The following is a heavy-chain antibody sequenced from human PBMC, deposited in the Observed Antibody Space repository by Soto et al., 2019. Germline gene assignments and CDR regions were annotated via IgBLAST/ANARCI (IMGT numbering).Heavy chain of an antibody. J-gene: IGHJ4*02. CDR1: GFTFSSYA. D-gene: IGHD1-26*01. Sequence: GGSLRLSCAASGFTFSSYAMSWVRQAPGKGLEWVSAISGSGGSTYYADSVKGRFTISRDNSKNTLYLQMNSLRAEDTAVYYCAKGNSENSGSYLFDYWGQGTLVTVSS. V-gene: IGHV3-23*01. CDR2: ISGSGGST. CDR3: AKGNSENSGSYLFDY.